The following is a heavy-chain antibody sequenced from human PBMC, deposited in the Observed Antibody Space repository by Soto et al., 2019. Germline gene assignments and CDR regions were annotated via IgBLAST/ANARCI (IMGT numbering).Heavy chain of an antibody. D-gene: IGHD3-10*01. CDR1: GGTFSSYA. CDR2: IIPIFGTA. V-gene: IGHV1-69*01. CDR3: ASYGSGSYYNGVVY. J-gene: IGHJ4*02. Sequence: QVQLVQSGAEVKKPGSSVKVSCKASGGTFSSYAISWVRQAPGQGLEWMGGIIPIFGTANYAQKFQARVTITADESTSAAYMEVSSLRSEDTAVYYCASYGSGSYYNGVVYWGQRTLVTVSS.